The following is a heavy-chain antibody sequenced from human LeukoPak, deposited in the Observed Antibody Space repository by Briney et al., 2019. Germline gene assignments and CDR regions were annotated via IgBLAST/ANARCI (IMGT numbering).Heavy chain of an antibody. CDR2: IYTSGST. D-gene: IGHD2-2*02. CDR3: ARGSRGYCSSTSCYTKVGWFDP. J-gene: IGHJ5*02. Sequence: SETLSLTCTVSGGSISSYYWSWIRQPAGKGLEWIGRIYTSGSTNYNPSLKSRVTMSVDTSKNRFSLKLSSVTAADTAVYYCARGSRGYCSSTSCYTKVGWFDPWGQGTLVTVSS. V-gene: IGHV4-4*07. CDR1: GGSISSYY.